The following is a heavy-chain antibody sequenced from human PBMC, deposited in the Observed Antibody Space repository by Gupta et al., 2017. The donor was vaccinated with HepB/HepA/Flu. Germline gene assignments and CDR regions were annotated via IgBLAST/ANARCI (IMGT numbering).Heavy chain of an antibody. CDR1: GGSISSSSYY. CDR2: IYYSGST. J-gene: IGHJ3*02. Sequence: QLQLQESGPGLVKPSETLSLTCTVSGGSISSSSYYWGWIRQPPGKGLEWIGSIYYSGSTYYNPSLKSRVTISVDTSKNQFSLKLSSATAADTAVYYCVTTLGRDAGPVDAFDIWGQGTMVTVSS. D-gene: IGHD1-14*01. V-gene: IGHV4-39*01. CDR3: VTTLGRDAGPVDAFDI.